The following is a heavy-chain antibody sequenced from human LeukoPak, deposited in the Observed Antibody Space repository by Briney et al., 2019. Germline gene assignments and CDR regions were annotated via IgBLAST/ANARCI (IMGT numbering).Heavy chain of an antibody. V-gene: IGHV4-61*02. CDR3: ASRHSKQQPYYYYMDI. J-gene: IGHJ6*03. CDR2: IYSNGDT. Sequence: SETLSLTCTVSGDSTSSGSYYWSWIRQPAGKGLEWIGRIYSNGDTKFNPSLKSRVTISLDTSKNQFSLKLSSATAADTAVYYCASRHSKQQPYYYYMDIWGKGTTVTVSS. D-gene: IGHD6-13*01. CDR1: GDSTSSGSYY.